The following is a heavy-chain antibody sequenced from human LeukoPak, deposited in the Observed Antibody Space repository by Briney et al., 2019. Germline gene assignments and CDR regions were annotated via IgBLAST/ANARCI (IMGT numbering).Heavy chain of an antibody. CDR3: ARVMRRASGSYYNVVSMDV. CDR1: GSIFTSYW. V-gene: IGHV5-51*01. J-gene: IGHJ6*03. CDR2: IYPADSDT. Sequence: GASLKISCKGSGSIFTSYWIGWVRQLPGKGLEWMGIIYPADSDTKYSPFFQGQVTISVDKSISTAYLQWRSLQASDTAMYYCARVMRRASGSYYNVVSMDVWGKGTTVTMSS. D-gene: IGHD3-10*01.